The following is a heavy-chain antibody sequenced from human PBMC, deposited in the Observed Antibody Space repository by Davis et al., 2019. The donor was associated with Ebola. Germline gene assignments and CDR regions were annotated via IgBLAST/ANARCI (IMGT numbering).Heavy chain of an antibody. CDR2: ISKVGSDR. CDR1: GFTLSNYG. D-gene: IGHD3-16*01. Sequence: GESLKISCAASGFTLSNYGMHWVRQPPGKGLEWVAVISKVGSDRYYADSVKGRFTISRDTSKNTLYLQMNSLSAEDTAVYYCARAGEQGAFDIWGQGTMVTVSS. CDR3: ARAGEQGAFDI. J-gene: IGHJ3*02. V-gene: IGHV3-30*03.